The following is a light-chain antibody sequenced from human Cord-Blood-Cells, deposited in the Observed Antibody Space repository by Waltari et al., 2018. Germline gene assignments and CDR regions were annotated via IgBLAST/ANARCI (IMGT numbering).Light chain of an antibody. CDR2: DVS. CDR3: SSYTSSSTLV. Sequence: QSALTQPASVSGSPGQSITISCPGTSSDFGGYNYVSWYQQHPGKAPKLMIYDVSKRPSGVSNRFSGSKSGNTASLTISGLQAEDEADYYCSSYTSSSTLVFGGGTKLTVL. CDR1: SSDFGGYNY. V-gene: IGLV2-14*01. J-gene: IGLJ3*02.